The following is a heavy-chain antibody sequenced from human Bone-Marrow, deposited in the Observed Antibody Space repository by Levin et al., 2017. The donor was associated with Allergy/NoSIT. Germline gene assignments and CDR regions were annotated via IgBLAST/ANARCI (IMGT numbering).Heavy chain of an antibody. D-gene: IGHD2-15*01. CDR3: ARDIVVVVAATPYYYGMDV. Sequence: GGSLRLSCKASGGTFSSYAISWVRQAPGQGLEWMGGIIPIFGTANYAQKFQGRVTITADESTSTAYMELSSLRSEDTAVYYCARDIVVVVAATPYYYGMDVWGQGTTVTVSS. CDR2: IIPIFGTA. J-gene: IGHJ6*02. V-gene: IGHV1-69*01. CDR1: GGTFSSYA.